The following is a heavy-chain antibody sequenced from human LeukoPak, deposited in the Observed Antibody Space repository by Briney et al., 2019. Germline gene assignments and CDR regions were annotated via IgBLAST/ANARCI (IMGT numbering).Heavy chain of an antibody. CDR3: ERGKDYYYGMDV. J-gene: IGHJ6*02. V-gene: IGHV1-69*13. Sequence: SVKVSCKASGGTFSSYAISWVRQAPGQGLEWMGRIIPIFGTANYARKFHGRVTITADESTSTAYMELSSLRSEDTAVYYCERGKDYYYGMDVWGQGTTVTVSS. CDR1: GGTFSSYA. CDR2: IIPIFGTA.